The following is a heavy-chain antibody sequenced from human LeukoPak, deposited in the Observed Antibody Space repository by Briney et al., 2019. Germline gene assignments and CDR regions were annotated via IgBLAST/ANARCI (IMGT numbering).Heavy chain of an antibody. D-gene: IGHD3-10*01. CDR1: GYTFTGYY. J-gene: IGHJ4*02. CDR3: ARDLWFGELSEGDY. CDR2: INPNSGGT. Sequence: ASVKVSCKASGYTFTGYYMHWVRQAPGQGLEWMGWINPNSGGTNYAQKFQGRVTMTRDTSISTAYMELSRLRSDDTAVYYCARDLWFGELSEGDYWGQGTLVTVSS. V-gene: IGHV1-2*02.